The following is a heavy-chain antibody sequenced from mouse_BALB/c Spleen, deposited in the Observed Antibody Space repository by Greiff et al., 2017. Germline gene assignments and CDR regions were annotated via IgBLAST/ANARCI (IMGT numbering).Heavy chain of an antibody. D-gene: IGHD1-1*01. Sequence: VKLQESGAELVRPGTSVKISCKASGYTFTNYWLGWVKQRPGHGLEWIGDIYPGGGYTNYNEKFKGKATLTADTSSSTAYMQLSSLTSEDSAVYFCAIITTVVAPFDYWGQGTTLTVSS. V-gene: IGHV1-63*02. CDR3: AIITTVVAPFDY. J-gene: IGHJ2*01. CDR1: GYTFTNYW. CDR2: IYPGGGYT.